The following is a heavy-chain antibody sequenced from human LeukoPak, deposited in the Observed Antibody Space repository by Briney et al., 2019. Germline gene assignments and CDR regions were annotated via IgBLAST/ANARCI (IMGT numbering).Heavy chain of an antibody. D-gene: IGHD4-17*01. CDR2: IYSGGNT. V-gene: IGHV3-66*01. CDR1: GFTVSSNY. Sequence: GGSLRLSCAASGFTVSSNYMSWVRQAPGKGLEWVSVIYSGGNTHYADSVKGRFTISRDNSKNTLHLQMNSLRAEDTAVYYCARDRGGGDLGYWGQGTLVTVSS. J-gene: IGHJ4*02. CDR3: ARDRGGGDLGY.